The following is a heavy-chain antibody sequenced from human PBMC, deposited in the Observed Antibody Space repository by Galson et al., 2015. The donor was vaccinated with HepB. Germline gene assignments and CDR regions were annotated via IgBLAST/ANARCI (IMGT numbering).Heavy chain of an antibody. CDR1: GFTFSSYG. Sequence: SLRLSCAASGFTFSSYGFHWVRQAPGKGLEWVAVISYDGSNEYYADSVKGRFTISRDSSRNTLFLHMNSLRAEDTAVYYCAKDSRVGTPSGWYFQHWGQGTLVTVSS. CDR3: AKDSRVGTPSGWYFQH. V-gene: IGHV3-30*18. D-gene: IGHD4-23*01. J-gene: IGHJ1*01. CDR2: ISYDGSNE.